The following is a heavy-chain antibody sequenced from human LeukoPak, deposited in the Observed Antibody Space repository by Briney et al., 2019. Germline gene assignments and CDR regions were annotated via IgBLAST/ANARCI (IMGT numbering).Heavy chain of an antibody. CDR2: IYYSGST. CDR3: ARGAPDSSVDY. J-gene: IGHJ4*02. CDR1: GGSISSSSYY. V-gene: IGHV4-39*07. Sequence: PSETLSLTCTVSGGSISSSSYYWGWIRQPPGKGLEWIGSIYYSGSTYYNPSLKSRVTISVDTSKNQFSLKLSSVTAADTAVYYCARGAPDSSVDYWGQGTLVTVSS. D-gene: IGHD3-10*01.